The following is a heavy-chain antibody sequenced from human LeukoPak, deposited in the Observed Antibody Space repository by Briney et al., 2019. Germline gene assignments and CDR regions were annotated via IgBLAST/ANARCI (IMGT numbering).Heavy chain of an antibody. CDR2: IYTSGST. V-gene: IGHV4-4*07. CDR1: GGSISSYY. D-gene: IGHD2-2*01. Sequence: SGTLSLTCAVSGGSISSYYWSWIRQPAGKGLEWIGRIYTSGSTNYNPSLKSRVTMSVDTSKNQFSLKLSSVTAADTAVYYCAKAPPDCSSTSCYVGYWGQGTLVTVSS. CDR3: AKAPPDCSSTSCYVGY. J-gene: IGHJ4*02.